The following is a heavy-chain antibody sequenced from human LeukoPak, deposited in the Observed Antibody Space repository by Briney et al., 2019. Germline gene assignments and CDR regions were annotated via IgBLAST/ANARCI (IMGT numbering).Heavy chain of an antibody. V-gene: IGHV1-2*02. D-gene: IGHD3/OR15-3a*01. Sequence: ASVKVSCEASGYTFTGYYMHWVRQAPGQGLEWMGWINPNSGGTNYAQKFQGGVTMTRDTSISTAYMELTRLTSDDTAVYYCARGLVGLPPHPFDSWGQGTLVTVSS. J-gene: IGHJ4*02. CDR1: GYTFTGYY. CDR2: INPNSGGT. CDR3: ARGLVGLPPHPFDS.